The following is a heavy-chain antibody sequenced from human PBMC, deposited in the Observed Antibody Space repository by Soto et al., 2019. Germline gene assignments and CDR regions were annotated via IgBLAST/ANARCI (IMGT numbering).Heavy chain of an antibody. V-gene: IGHV3-23*01. D-gene: IGHD2-8*02. CDR3: AKGGVQVFDY. Sequence: EVQLLESGGGLVQPGGSLRLSCAASGFTFSSYAMSWVRQAPGKGLEWVSTISGSSGSTYYAVSVKGRFTISRDNSKNTLYLQMNSLRAEDTAVYYCAKGGVQVFDYWGQGTLVTVSS. CDR1: GFTFSSYA. CDR2: ISGSSGST. J-gene: IGHJ4*02.